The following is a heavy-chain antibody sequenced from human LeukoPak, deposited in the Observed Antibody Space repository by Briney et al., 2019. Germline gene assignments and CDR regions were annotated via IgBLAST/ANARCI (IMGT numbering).Heavy chain of an antibody. CDR2: ISAYNGNT. D-gene: IGHD3-3*01. J-gene: IGHJ6*03. V-gene: IGHV1-18*01. CDR3: ARVEPYDFWSGSLAGYYYMDV. CDR1: GYTFTSYG. Sequence: ASVKVSCKASGYTFTSYGISWVRQAPGQGLEWMGWISAYNGNTNYAQKLQGRVTMTTDTSTSTAYMELRSLRSDDTAVYYCARVEPYDFWSGSLAGYYYMDVWGKGTTVTVSS.